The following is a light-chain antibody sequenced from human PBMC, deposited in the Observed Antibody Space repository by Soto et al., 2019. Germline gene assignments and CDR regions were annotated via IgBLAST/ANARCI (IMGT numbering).Light chain of an antibody. V-gene: IGKV3-11*01. Sequence: EIVLTQSPATLSLSPGERATLSCRASQGIGSYLAWYQQKPGQAPRLLIFDASNRATGIPARFSGSGSGTDFTLTIGSLEPEDFAVYYCQQRYNWPSTFGQGTRLEIK. CDR1: QGIGSY. CDR3: QQRYNWPST. J-gene: IGKJ5*01. CDR2: DAS.